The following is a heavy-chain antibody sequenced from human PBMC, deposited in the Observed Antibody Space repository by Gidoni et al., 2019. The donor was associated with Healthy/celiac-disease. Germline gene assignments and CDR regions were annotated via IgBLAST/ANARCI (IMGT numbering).Heavy chain of an antibody. V-gene: IGHV1-46*03. CDR1: GYTFTSYY. J-gene: IGHJ5*02. CDR2: INPSGGST. D-gene: IGHD3-3*01. CDR3: ARDLAVDYDFWSGYSFDP. Sequence: QVQLVQSGAEVKKPGASAKVSCKASGYTFTSYYMHWVRQAPGQGLEWMGIINPSGGSTSYAQKFQGRVTMTRDTSTSTVYMELSSLRSEDTAVYYCARDLAVDYDFWSGYSFDPWGQGTLVTVSS.